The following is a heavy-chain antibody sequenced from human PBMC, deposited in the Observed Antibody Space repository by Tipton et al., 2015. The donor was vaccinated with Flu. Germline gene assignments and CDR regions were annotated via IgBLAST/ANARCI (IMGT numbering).Heavy chain of an antibody. V-gene: IGHV3-23*01. J-gene: IGHJ1*01. CDR1: GFVFSTYA. Sequence: SLRFSCVASGFVFSTYAMSWVRQAPGKGLEWVSTISGSGGSIYQPDSVKGRFAVSRDNSKDTLFLQLNSLRVEDTAVYYCAKGFYHDASGYFGWGYFHHWGQGTLVTVPP. CDR2: ISGSGGSI. CDR3: AKGFYHDASGYFGWGYFHH. D-gene: IGHD3-22*01.